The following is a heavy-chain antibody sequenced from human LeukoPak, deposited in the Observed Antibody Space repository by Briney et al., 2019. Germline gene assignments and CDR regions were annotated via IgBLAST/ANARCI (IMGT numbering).Heavy chain of an antibody. CDR3: ARDIYGSFDY. D-gene: IGHD2-15*01. Sequence: SETLSLTCTVSGGSISSYYWSWIRQPPGEGLEWIGYIYYSGSTNYNPSLKSRVTISIDTSKNQFSLRLSSVTAADTAVYYCARDIYGSFDYWGQGTLGSGSS. J-gene: IGHJ4*02. CDR1: GGSISSYY. CDR2: IYYSGST. V-gene: IGHV4-59*01.